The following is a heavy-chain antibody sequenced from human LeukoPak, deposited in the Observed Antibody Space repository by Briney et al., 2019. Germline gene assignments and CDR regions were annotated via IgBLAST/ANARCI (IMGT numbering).Heavy chain of an antibody. D-gene: IGHD1-26*01. J-gene: IGHJ4*02. Sequence: ASVKVSCKASGGTFSSYAISWVRQAPGQGLEWMGRIIPILGIANYAQKFQGRVTITADKSTSTAYMELSSLRSEDTAVYYCARESSIVGATLRYWGQGTLVTVSS. CDR2: IIPILGIA. V-gene: IGHV1-69*04. CDR1: GGTFSSYA. CDR3: ARESSIVGATLRY.